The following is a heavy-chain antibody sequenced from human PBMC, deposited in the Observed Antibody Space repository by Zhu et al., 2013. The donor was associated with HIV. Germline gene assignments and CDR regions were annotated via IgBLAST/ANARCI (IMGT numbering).Heavy chain of an antibody. D-gene: IGHD3-16*01. V-gene: IGHV4-34*01. CDR2: INHSGNT. CDR1: GGSFSGYY. Sequence: VQLQQWGAGLLKPSETLSLTCAVYGGSFSGYYWSWIRQPPGKGLEWIGEINHSGNTNYNPSLKSRVTISVDTSKNQFSLKLSSVTAADTAVYYCARSLRAPLYWGQGTLVTVSS. CDR3: ARSLRAPLY. J-gene: IGHJ4*02.